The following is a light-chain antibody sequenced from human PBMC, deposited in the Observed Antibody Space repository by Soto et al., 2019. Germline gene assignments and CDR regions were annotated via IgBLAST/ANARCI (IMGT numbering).Light chain of an antibody. Sequence: ETLLTQSPGTLSLSPGERVTLSCRTSQRVSSSYLAWYQQKPGQAPRLLMFGASSRATDIPARFSGSGSGTHFTLTISRLEPEDFAVYYCQQYDNSPYTFGQGTKVDIK. CDR1: QRVSSSY. V-gene: IGKV3-20*01. CDR3: QQYDNSPYT. CDR2: GAS. J-gene: IGKJ2*01.